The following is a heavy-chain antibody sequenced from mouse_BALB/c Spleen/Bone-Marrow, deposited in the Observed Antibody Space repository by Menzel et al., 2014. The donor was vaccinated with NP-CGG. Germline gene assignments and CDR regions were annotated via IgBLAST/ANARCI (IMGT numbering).Heavy chain of an antibody. V-gene: IGHV14-1*02. J-gene: IGHJ1*01. CDR3: ASGYYGSSPYWYFDV. D-gene: IGHD1-1*01. Sequence: EVKVVESGAELVRPGALVKLSCKASGFNIKDYYMHWVKQRSEQGLEWIGWIDPENGNTIYDPKFRGKASITADTSSSTAYLQLSSLTSEDTAVYYCASGYYGSSPYWYFDVWGAGTTVTVSS. CDR1: GFNIKDYY. CDR2: IDPENGNT.